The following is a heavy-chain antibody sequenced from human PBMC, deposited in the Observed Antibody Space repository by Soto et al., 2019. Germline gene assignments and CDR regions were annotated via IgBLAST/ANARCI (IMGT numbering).Heavy chain of an antibody. CDR1: GFSLGTSGVG. CDR2: IYWDDDK. J-gene: IGHJ4*02. CDR3: AHSRPPRLLDY. V-gene: IGHV2-5*02. D-gene: IGHD6-6*01. Sequence: QITLKESGPTLVKPTQTLTLTCTFSGFSLGTSGVGVGWIRQPPGRALEWLALIYWDDDKRYSPSLNSRLTITKDTPKNQVVLTMTNMDPVDTATYYCAHSRPPRLLDYWGQGTLVTVSS.